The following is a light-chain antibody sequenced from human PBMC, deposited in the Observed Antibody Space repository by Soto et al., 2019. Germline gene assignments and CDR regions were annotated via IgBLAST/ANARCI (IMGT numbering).Light chain of an antibody. CDR3: QQDGSAPWT. J-gene: IGKJ1*01. V-gene: IGKV3-20*01. CDR2: DAY. CDR1: QSVPSNY. Sequence: EIVLTQSPDTLSLSPGERATLSCRASQSVPSNYIGWYLQKPGQAPKVLIYDAYNRATGIPDRFSGSGAGKDFPTTIRRVAAEAFAVYYWQQDGSAPWTFGQGTKVETK.